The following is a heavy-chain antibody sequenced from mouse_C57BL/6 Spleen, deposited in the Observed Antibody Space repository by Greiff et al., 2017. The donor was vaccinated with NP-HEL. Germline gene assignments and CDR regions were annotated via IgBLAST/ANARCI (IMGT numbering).Heavy chain of an antibody. D-gene: IGHD2-1*01. CDR3: ARVGCNYVFFDY. J-gene: IGHJ2*01. Sequence: EVKLMESGGGLVKPGGSLKLSCAASGFTFSSYAMSWVRQTPEKRLEWVATISDGGSYTYYPDNVKGRFTISRDNAKNNLYLQMSHLKSEDTAMYYCARVGCNYVFFDYWGQGTTLTVSS. CDR2: ISDGGSYT. CDR1: GFTFSSYA. V-gene: IGHV5-4*03.